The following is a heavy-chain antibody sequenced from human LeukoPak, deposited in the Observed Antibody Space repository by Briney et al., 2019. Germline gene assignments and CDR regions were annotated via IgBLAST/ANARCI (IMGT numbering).Heavy chain of an antibody. J-gene: IGHJ6*03. V-gene: IGHV4-39*07. CDR1: GGSISTSNYY. CDR2: IYYSGST. D-gene: IGHD2-2*01. CDR3: ARESSSNTWHVRDYYMDV. Sequence: NPSETLSLTCTVSGGSISTSNYYWGWIRQPPGKGLEWIGSIYYSGSTYYNPSLKSRVTISVDTSKNQFSLKLSSVTAADTAVYYCARESSSNTWHVRDYYMDVWGKGTTVTISS.